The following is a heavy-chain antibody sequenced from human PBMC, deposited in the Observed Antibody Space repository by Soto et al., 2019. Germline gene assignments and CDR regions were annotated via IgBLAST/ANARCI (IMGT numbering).Heavy chain of an antibody. J-gene: IGHJ6*03. Sequence: GGSLRLSCAASGFTFSSYGMHWVRQAPGKGLEWVAVIWYDGSNKYYADSVKGRFTISRANSKNTLYLQMNSLRAEDTAVYYCARGRGRKGIAATPDYYYYYMDVWGKGTTVTVSS. D-gene: IGHD6-13*01. V-gene: IGHV3-33*01. CDR3: ARGRGRKGIAATPDYYYYYMDV. CDR1: GFTFSSYG. CDR2: IWYDGSNK.